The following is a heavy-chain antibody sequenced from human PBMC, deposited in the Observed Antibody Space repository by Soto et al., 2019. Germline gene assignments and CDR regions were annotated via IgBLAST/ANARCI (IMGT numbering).Heavy chain of an antibody. Sequence: QVQLVQSGAEVKKPGSSVKVSCKASGGTFSSYAISWVRQAPGQGLEWMGGIIPIFGTANYAQKFQGRVTIDEDKSTSKAYMELSRLRSEDTAVYYCARDLVSGWQWQGYYFDYWGQGTLVTVSS. D-gene: IGHD6-19*01. V-gene: IGHV1-69*06. CDR2: IIPIFGTA. CDR1: GGTFSSYA. CDR3: ARDLVSGWQWQGYYFDY. J-gene: IGHJ4*02.